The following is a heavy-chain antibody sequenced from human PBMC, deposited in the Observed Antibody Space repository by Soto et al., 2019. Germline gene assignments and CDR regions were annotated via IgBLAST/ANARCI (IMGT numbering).Heavy chain of an antibody. Sequence: ASVKVSCKASGYTFINHTIHWVRQAPGQSLEWMGGINAGSGNTKYSDILQGRVTITRDTSATTAYMELSTLRSEDTAVYYCERGNSRSGNWFDTWGQGTLVTVSS. CDR3: ERGNSRSGNWFDT. J-gene: IGHJ5*02. CDR2: INAGSGNT. V-gene: IGHV1-3*01. D-gene: IGHD3-22*01. CDR1: GYTFINHT.